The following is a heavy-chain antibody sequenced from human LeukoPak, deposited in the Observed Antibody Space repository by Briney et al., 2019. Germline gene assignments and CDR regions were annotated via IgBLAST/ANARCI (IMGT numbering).Heavy chain of an antibody. Sequence: ASVKVSCKASGYTFTSYGISWVRQAPGQGLEWMGWISAYNGSTNYAQKLQGRVTMTTDTSTSTAYMELRSLRSDDTAVYYCARPLIGYCSSTSCYRTAYYYYGMDVWGQGTTVTVSS. CDR3: ARPLIGYCSSTSCYRTAYYYYGMDV. CDR1: GYTFTSYG. D-gene: IGHD2-2*01. V-gene: IGHV1-18*01. CDR2: ISAYNGST. J-gene: IGHJ6*02.